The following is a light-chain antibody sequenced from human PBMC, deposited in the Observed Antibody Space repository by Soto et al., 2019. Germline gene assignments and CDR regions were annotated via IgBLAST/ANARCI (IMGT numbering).Light chain of an antibody. CDR3: QQSFSTPLT. CDR2: AAS. J-gene: IGKJ4*01. Sequence: DIRMTQSPSSLSASVGDRVTITCRASQSISSYLNWYQQKPGKAPKFLIYAASTLQSGVPSRFSGSGSGTDFTLTISSLQPDDFATYYCQQSFSTPLTFGGGTKVDIK. CDR1: QSISSY. V-gene: IGKV1-39*01.